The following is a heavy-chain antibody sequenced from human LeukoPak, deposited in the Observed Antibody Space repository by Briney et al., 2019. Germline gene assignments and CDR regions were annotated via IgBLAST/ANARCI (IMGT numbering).Heavy chain of an antibody. J-gene: IGHJ3*02. CDR1: GGSFSGYY. CDR2: INHSGST. D-gene: IGHD2-2*01. Sequence: SETLSLTCAVYGGSFSGYYWSWIRQPPGKGLECIGEINHSGSTNYNPSLKSRVTISVDTSKNQFSLKLSSVTAADTAVYYCARLGRRYCSSTSCPPRGAFDIWGQGTMVTVSS. V-gene: IGHV4-34*01. CDR3: ARLGRRYCSSTSCPPRGAFDI.